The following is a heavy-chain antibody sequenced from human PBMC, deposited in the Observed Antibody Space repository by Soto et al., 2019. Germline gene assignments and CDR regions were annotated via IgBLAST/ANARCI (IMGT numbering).Heavy chain of an antibody. Sequence: ASVKVSCKASGYTFTGYYMHWVRQAPGQGLEWMGWINPNSGGTNYAQKFQGWVTMTRDTSISTAYMELSRLRSDDTAVYYCAREKESIAARIYYYYGMDVWGQGTTVTVSS. CDR2: INPNSGGT. CDR3: AREKESIAARIYYYYGMDV. CDR1: GYTFTGYY. J-gene: IGHJ6*02. D-gene: IGHD6-6*01. V-gene: IGHV1-2*04.